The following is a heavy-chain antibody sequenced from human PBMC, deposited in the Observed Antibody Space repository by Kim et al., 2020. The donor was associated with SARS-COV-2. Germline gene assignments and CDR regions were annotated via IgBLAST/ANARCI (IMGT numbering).Heavy chain of an antibody. CDR2: TYYRSKWYN. D-gene: IGHD6-19*01. J-gene: IGHJ4*02. V-gene: IGHV6-1*01. CDR3: ARGGGVKRAVARHFDY. Sequence: SQTLSLTCASSGDSVSSNSAAWNWIRQSPSRGLEWLGRTYYRSKWYNDYAVSVKSRITINPDTSKNQFSLQLNSVTPEDTAVYYCARGGGVKRAVARHFDYWGQGTLVTVSS. CDR1: GDSVSSNSAA.